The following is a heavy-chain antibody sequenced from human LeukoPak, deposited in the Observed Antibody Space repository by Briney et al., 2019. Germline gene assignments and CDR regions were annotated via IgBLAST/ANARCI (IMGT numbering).Heavy chain of an antibody. D-gene: IGHD3-16*01. Sequence: GGSLRLSCAASGFTFSSYTMHWVRQAPGKGLEWVAVISYDGSNKYYADSVKGRFTISRDNSKNTLYLQMNSLRAEDTAVYYCATSPVEGGDYWGQGTLVTVSS. CDR2: ISYDGSNK. CDR3: ATSPVEGGDY. CDR1: GFTFSSYT. V-gene: IGHV3-30-3*01. J-gene: IGHJ4*02.